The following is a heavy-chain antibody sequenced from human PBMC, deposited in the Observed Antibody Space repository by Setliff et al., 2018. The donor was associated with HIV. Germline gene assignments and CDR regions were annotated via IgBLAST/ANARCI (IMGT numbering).Heavy chain of an antibody. CDR3: ARTLTGYSAHDAFDI. V-gene: IGHV7-4-1*02. CDR2: INTNTGNP. J-gene: IGHJ3*02. Sequence: GASVKVSCKASGYTFTSYAMNWVRQAPGQGLEWMGWINTNTGNPTYAQGFTGRFVFSLDTSVITAYLQFSSLKAEDTAVYYCARTLTGYSAHDAFDIWGQGTMVTVS. D-gene: IGHD3-9*01. CDR1: GYTFTSYA.